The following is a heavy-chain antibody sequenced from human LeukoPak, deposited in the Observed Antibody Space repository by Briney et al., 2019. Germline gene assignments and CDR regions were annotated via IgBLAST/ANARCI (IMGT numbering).Heavy chain of an antibody. CDR3: ARSVRFGGMDYGMDV. D-gene: IGHD3-16*01. J-gene: IGHJ6*02. CDR2: IIPMFGTA. CDR1: GGTFSSYA. V-gene: IGHV1-69*13. Sequence: ASVTVSCKASGGTFSSYAMSWVRQAPGQGREGMGGIIPMFGTANYAQKFQGRVTITADESTSTAYMELSSLRSEDTAVYYCARSVRFGGMDYGMDVWGQGTTVTVSS.